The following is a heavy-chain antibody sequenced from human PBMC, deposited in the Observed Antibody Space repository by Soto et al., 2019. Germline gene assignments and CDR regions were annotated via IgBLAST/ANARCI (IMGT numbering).Heavy chain of an antibody. CDR2: IYYSGST. CDR1: GGSISSSSYY. D-gene: IGHD6-13*01. CDR3: ARHDVVAAAGTGYFDY. J-gene: IGHJ4*02. Sequence: SETLSLTCTVSGGSISSSSYYWGWIRQPPGKGLEWIGSIYYSGSTYYNPSLKSRVTISVDTSKNQFSLKLSSVTAADTAVYYCARHDVVAAAGTGYFDYWGQGTLVTVSS. V-gene: IGHV4-39*01.